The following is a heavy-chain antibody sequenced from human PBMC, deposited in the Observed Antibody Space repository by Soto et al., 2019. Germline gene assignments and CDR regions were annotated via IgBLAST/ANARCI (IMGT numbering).Heavy chain of an antibody. Sequence: PGGSLRLSCSASGFTFTNACMNWVRQAPGKGLEWVGRIKSKTDGGTTDYAAPVKGRFTISRDDSKNTLYLQMNSLKTEDTAVYYCTTDMGTVTSVDYWGQGTLVTVSS. CDR1: GFTFTNAC. CDR2: IKSKTDGGTT. J-gene: IGHJ4*02. CDR3: TTDMGTVTSVDY. D-gene: IGHD4-4*01. V-gene: IGHV3-15*07.